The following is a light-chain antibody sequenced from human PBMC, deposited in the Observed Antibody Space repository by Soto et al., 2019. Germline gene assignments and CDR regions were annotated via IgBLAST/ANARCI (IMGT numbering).Light chain of an antibody. CDR1: SSDIGGYNY. V-gene: IGLV2-14*01. CDR3: SSYTRSSARYG. CDR2: EVS. Sequence: QSALTQPASVSGSPGQSITISCTGSSSDIGGYNYVSWYQQHPGKAPKLMIYEVSNRPSGVSNRFSGSKSGNTASLTISGLPAEDEADYYCSSYTRSSARYGFGTGTKLTVL. J-gene: IGLJ1*01.